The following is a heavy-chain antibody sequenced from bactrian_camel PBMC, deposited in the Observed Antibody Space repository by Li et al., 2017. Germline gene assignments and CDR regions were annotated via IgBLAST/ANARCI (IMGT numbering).Heavy chain of an antibody. J-gene: IGHJ4*01. V-gene: IGHV3S53*01. D-gene: IGHD2*01. Sequence: HVQLVESGGGSVQDGGSLTISCAAAEHIYNSYCLAWFRQAPGKEREGVASLASDGSSIYANSLKGRFSISKDNARNWLDLQMDSLEPGDTARYYCAADRRRHGPPSLRPGDYSVWGQGTQVTVS. CDR1: EHIYNSYC. CDR2: LASDGSS. CDR3: AADRRRHGPPSLRPGDYSV.